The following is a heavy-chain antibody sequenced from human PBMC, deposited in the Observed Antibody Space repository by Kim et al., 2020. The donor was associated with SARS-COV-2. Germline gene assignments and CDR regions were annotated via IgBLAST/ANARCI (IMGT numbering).Heavy chain of an antibody. CDR2: IYYDGTT. Sequence: SETLSLTCTVSGGSITSSSYFWGWIRQPPGKGLEWIGCIYYDGTTHYNPSLESRVTISVDTSKKQFSLKLSSVTAADTAVYYCARQGAPWGIVGPTAPDYSGQGSLVTVSS. CDR1: GGSITSSSYF. D-gene: IGHD1-26*01. V-gene: IGHV4-39*01. J-gene: IGHJ4*02. CDR3: ARQGAPWGIVGPTAPDY.